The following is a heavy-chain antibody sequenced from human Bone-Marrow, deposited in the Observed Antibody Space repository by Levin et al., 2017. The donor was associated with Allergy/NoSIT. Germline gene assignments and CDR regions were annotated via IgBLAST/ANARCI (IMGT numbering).Heavy chain of an antibody. J-gene: IGHJ3*02. Sequence: ASVKVSCKASGGTFSSYAISWVRQAPGQGLEWMGGIIPIFGTANYAQKFQGRVTITADKSTSTAYMELSSLRSEDTAVYYCARGWSGATMIVVVSLAYDAFDSWGQGTMVTVSS. V-gene: IGHV1-69*06. CDR2: IIPIFGTA. D-gene: IGHD3-22*01. CDR3: ARGWSGATMIVVVSLAYDAFDS. CDR1: GGTFSSYA.